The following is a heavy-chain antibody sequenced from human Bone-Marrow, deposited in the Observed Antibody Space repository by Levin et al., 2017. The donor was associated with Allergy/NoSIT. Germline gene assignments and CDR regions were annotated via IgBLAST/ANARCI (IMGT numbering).Heavy chain of an antibody. CDR3: ARDPVTIVLVPTYGMDV. V-gene: IGHV1-18*01. D-gene: IGHD2-2*01. Sequence: ASVKVSCKASGYTFISHGITWVRQAPGQGLEWMGWISGKNGNTNYAQNLQGRVTMTTDTSTTTAYMELRSLRSDDTAVYFCARDPVTIVLVPTYGMDVWGQGTTVIVSS. J-gene: IGHJ6*02. CDR2: ISGKNGNT. CDR1: GYTFISHG.